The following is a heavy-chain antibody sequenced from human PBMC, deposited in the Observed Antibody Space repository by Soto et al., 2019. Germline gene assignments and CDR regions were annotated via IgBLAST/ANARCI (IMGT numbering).Heavy chain of an antibody. CDR2: MNPNSGNT. V-gene: IGHV1-8*01. D-gene: IGHD2-2*03. J-gene: IGHJ3*02. Sequence: ASVKVSCKASGYTFTSYDINWVRQATGQGLEWMGWMNPNSGNTGYAQKFQGRVTMTRNTSISTAYMELSSLRSEDTAVYYCARAVYTLDIVVVPAARRIIDAFDIWGQGTMVTVSS. CDR3: ARAVYTLDIVVVPAARRIIDAFDI. CDR1: GYTFTSYD.